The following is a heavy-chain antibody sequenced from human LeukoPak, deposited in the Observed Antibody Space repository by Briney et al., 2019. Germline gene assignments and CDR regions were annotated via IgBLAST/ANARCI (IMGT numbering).Heavy chain of an antibody. V-gene: IGHV3-74*01. CDR2: IKSDGSET. CDR1: GFTFSSYW. J-gene: IGHJ6*02. CDR3: ASDRVVYGLDV. Sequence: GGSLRLSCAASGFTFSSYWMHWVRQAPGKGLMWVSRIKSDGSETSYADSVKGRFTISRDNARNTLYLQMNSLRPEDTAIYYCASDRVVYGLDVWGQGTTVTVSS.